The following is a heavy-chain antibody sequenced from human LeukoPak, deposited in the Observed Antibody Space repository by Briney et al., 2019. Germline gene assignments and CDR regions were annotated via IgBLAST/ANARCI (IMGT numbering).Heavy chain of an antibody. V-gene: IGHV7-4-1*02. Sequence: WINTNTGNPTYAQGFTGRFVFSLDTSVSTAYLQISSLKAEDTAVYYCARPYGSGSYYVFDPWGQGTLVTVSS. CDR3: ARPYGSGSYYVFDP. D-gene: IGHD3-10*01. CDR2: INTNTGNP. J-gene: IGHJ5*02.